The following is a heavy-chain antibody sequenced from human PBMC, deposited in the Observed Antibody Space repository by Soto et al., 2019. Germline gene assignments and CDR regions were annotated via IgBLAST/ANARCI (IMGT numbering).Heavy chain of an antibody. Sequence: QIQLVQSGAEVKKPGASVKVSCKAFGYTFTNYDISWVRQAPGQGLEWMGWISAYNGNRTYAQNLQDRVTLTTDTSTSTDYMELTSLRSDDTAVYYCARDRSTGDYWGQGTLVTVSS. CDR2: ISAYNGNR. CDR1: GYTFTNYD. V-gene: IGHV1-18*01. J-gene: IGHJ4*02. CDR3: ARDRSTGDY.